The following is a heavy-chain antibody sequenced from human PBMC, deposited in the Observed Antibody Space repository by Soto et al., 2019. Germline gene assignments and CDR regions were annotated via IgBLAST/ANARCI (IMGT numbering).Heavy chain of an antibody. CDR3: ARWYYDFWSGYCDY. D-gene: IGHD3-3*01. V-gene: IGHV4-59*08. CDR1: GGSISSYY. CDR2: IYYSGST. Sequence: SETLSLTCTVSGGSISSYYWSWIRQPPGKGLEWIGYIYYSGSTSYNPSLKSRVTISVDTSKNQFSLKLSSVTAADTAVYYCARWYYDFWSGYCDYWGQGTLVTVSS. J-gene: IGHJ4*02.